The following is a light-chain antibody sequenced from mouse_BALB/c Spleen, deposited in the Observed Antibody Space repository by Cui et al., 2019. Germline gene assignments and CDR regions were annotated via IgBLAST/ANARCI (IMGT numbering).Light chain of an antibody. CDR3: QNGHSFPYT. Sequence: DIVMTPSPATLSVTPGDRVSLSCRASQSISDYLHWYQQKSHESPRLLIKYASQSISGIPSRFSGSGSGSDFTLSSNSVEPEDVGVYYCQNGHSFPYTFGGGTKLEIK. V-gene: IGKV5-39*01. CDR2: YAS. J-gene: IGKJ2*01. CDR1: QSISDY.